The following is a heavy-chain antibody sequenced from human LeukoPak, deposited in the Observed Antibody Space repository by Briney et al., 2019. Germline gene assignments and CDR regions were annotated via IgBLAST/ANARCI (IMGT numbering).Heavy chain of an antibody. D-gene: IGHD2-15*01. CDR3: AGGWYFFDY. CDR2: ISDDGSNE. CDR1: GLSFSSYG. Sequence: GGSLRLSCAASGLSFSSYGMHWVRQAPGKGLXWVAGISDDGSNEYYADSVRGRFTISRDNSKNVLYLQMNSMRAEDTAVYYCAGGWYFFDYCGQGTLVIVSS. J-gene: IGHJ4*02. V-gene: IGHV3-30*03.